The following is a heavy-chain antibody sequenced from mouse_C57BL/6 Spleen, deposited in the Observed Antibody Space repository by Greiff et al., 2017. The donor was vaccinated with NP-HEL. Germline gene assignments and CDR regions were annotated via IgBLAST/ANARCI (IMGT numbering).Heavy chain of an antibody. J-gene: IGHJ3*01. D-gene: IGHD1-1*01. Sequence: EVKLMESGPGLVKPSQSLSLTCSVTGYSITSGYYWNWIRQFPGNKLEWMGYISYDGSNNYNPSLKNRISITRDTSKNQFFLKLNSVTTEDTATYYCARDLDYGSRFAYWGQGTLVTVSA. CDR2: ISYDGSN. CDR1: GYSITSGYY. V-gene: IGHV3-6*01. CDR3: ARDLDYGSRFAY.